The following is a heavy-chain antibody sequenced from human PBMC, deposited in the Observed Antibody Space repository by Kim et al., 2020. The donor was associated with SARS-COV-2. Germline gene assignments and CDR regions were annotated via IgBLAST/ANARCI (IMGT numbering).Heavy chain of an antibody. Sequence: GGSLRLSCAASGFTFSNYWMTWVRQAPGKGLEWVANIKQDGSEKYFVDSVKGRFTISRDNAKNSLYLQMNSLRVEDTAAYYCARVDQKGSTSAYWGQGTLVTVSS. V-gene: IGHV3-7*01. CDR3: ARVDQKGSTSAY. D-gene: IGHD6-6*01. CDR1: GFTFSNYW. CDR2: IKQDGSEK. J-gene: IGHJ4*02.